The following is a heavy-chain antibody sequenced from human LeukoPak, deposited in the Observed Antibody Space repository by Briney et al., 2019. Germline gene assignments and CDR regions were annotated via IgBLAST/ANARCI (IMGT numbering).Heavy chain of an antibody. V-gene: IGHV4-34*01. CDR1: GRSLSGYF. Sequence: PSETLSLTCAVYGRSLSGYFWSWIRQPPGKGLEWIGEINHSGRTNYNPSLKSRITISVDTSKNQFSLKLSSVTAADTAVYYCARATGIKVPPAYWGQGILVTVSS. J-gene: IGHJ4*02. CDR2: INHSGRT. D-gene: IGHD1-1*01. CDR3: ARATGIKVPPAY.